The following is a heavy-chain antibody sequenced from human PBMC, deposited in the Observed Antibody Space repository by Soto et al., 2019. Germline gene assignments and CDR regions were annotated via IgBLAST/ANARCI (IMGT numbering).Heavy chain of an antibody. Sequence: SETLSLTCTVSGCPISSYYWSWIRQPPGKGLEWIGYIYYSGSTTYNPSLKSRVTISVDTSKNQYSLKLSSVTAADTAVYYCARRYGCSFDFWGQGTLVPVSS. D-gene: IGHD2-15*01. CDR3: ARRYGCSFDF. CDR1: GCPISSYY. V-gene: IGHV4-59*08. J-gene: IGHJ4*02. CDR2: IYYSGST.